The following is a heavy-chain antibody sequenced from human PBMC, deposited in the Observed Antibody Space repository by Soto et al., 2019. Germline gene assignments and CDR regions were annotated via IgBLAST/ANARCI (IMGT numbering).Heavy chain of an antibody. Sequence: SETLSLTCTVSGGSISSGDYYWSWIRQPPGKGLEWIGYIYYSGSTYYNPSLKSRVTISVDTSKNQFSLKLSFVTAADTAVYYCAREARITIFGVVIPYGYFDYWGRGTLVTVSS. CDR2: IYYSGST. J-gene: IGHJ4*02. CDR3: AREARITIFGVVIPYGYFDY. CDR1: GGSISSGDYY. D-gene: IGHD3-3*01. V-gene: IGHV4-30-4*01.